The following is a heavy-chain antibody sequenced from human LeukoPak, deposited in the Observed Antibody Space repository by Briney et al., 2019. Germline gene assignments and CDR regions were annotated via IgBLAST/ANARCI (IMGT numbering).Heavy chain of an antibody. V-gene: IGHV4-30-4*01. Sequence: SRTLSLTCTVSGGSISSGDYYWSWIRQPPGKGLEWIGYIYYSGSTYYNPSLKSRVTISVDTSKNQFSLKLSSVTAADTAVYYCARGIGAAAGTWFWFDPWGQGTLVTVSS. D-gene: IGHD6-13*01. CDR3: ARGIGAAAGTWFWFDP. CDR2: IYYSGST. CDR1: GGSISSGDYY. J-gene: IGHJ5*02.